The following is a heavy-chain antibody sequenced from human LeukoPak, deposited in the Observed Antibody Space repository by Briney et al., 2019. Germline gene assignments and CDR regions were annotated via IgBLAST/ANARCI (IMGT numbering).Heavy chain of an antibody. J-gene: IGHJ4*02. CDR2: ISSNGGST. V-gene: IGHV3-64*04. D-gene: IGHD6-19*01. CDR3: VKAASGGWYDTNFDY. CDR1: GFTFSSYA. Sequence: GGSLRLSCSASGFTFSSYAMHWVRQAPGKGLEYVSAISSNGGSTYYADSVEGRFTISRDNSKNTLYMYMNSLRAEDAAVYYCVKAASGGWYDTNFDYWGQGTLVTVS.